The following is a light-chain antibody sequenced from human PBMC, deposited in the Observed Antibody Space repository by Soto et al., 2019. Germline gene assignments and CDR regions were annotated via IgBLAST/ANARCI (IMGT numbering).Light chain of an antibody. V-gene: IGKV1-12*01. CDR2: AAS. CDR1: QDISTW. J-gene: IGKJ5*01. Sequence: DIQLTQSPSFLSASVGDRVTITCRASQDISTWLAWYQQKPGKAPKLLIYAASSLQSGVPSRFSGSGSGTDFTLTISSLQPEDFATYYCQHADSFPLITFGQGTRLDIK. CDR3: QHADSFPLIT.